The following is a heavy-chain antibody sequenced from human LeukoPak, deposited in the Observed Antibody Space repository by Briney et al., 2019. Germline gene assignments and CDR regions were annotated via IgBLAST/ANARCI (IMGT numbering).Heavy chain of an antibody. CDR1: GGSFSGYY. D-gene: IGHD1-26*01. Sequence: TSETLSLTCAVYGGSFSGYYWTWIRQPPGKGLEWIAEINHSGSTYYNPSLKSRVTISVDTSKNQFSLKLSSVTAADTAVYYCARDWAIGYIVGATAGEVDYWGQGTLVTVSS. V-gene: IGHV4-34*01. CDR2: INHSGST. J-gene: IGHJ4*02. CDR3: ARDWAIGYIVGATAGEVDY.